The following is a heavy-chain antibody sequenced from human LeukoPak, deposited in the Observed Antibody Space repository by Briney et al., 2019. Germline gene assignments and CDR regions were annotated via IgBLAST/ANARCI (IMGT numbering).Heavy chain of an antibody. J-gene: IGHJ1*01. D-gene: IGHD2-2*03. V-gene: IGHV3-21*01. CDR3: VRDHYGNSGYLL. CDR1: GFTFSIYA. Sequence: GGSLRLSCAASGFTFSIYAMSWVRQAPGKGLEFVSSISSSGGYIYHAESLKGRFTMSRDNAENSVYLQMNSLSVEDTAVYFCVRDHYGNSGYLLWGQGTLVTVSS. CDR2: ISSSGGYI.